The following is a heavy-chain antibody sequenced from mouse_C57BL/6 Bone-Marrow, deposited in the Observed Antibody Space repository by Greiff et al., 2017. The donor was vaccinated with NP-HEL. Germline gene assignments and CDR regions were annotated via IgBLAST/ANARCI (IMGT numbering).Heavy chain of an antibody. D-gene: IGHD1-1*01. CDR3: AREITTVDYFDY. V-gene: IGHV1-55*01. CDR2: IYPGSGST. CDR1: GYTFTSYW. Sequence: QVQLHQPGAELVKPGASVKMSCKASGYTFTSYWITWVKQRPGQGLEWIGDIYPGSGSTNYNEKFKSKATLTVDTSSSTAYMQLSSLTSEDSAVYYCAREITTVDYFDYWGQGTTLTVSS. J-gene: IGHJ2*01.